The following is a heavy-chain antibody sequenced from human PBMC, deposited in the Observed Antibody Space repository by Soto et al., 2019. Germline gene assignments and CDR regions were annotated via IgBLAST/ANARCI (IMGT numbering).Heavy chain of an antibody. D-gene: IGHD6-19*01. J-gene: IGHJ6*02. Sequence: GESLKISCKASGYTFTGYYMHWVRQAPGQGLEWMGWINPNSGGTNYAQKFQGRVTMTRDTSISTAYMELSRLRSDDTAVYYCARGGVPSSGWYRDYYYYYGMDVWGQGTTVTVSS. V-gene: IGHV1-2*02. CDR3: ARGGVPSSGWYRDYYYYYGMDV. CDR2: INPNSGGT. CDR1: GYTFTGYY.